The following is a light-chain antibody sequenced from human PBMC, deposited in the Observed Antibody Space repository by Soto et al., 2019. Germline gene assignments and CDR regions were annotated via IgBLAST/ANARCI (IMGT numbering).Light chain of an antibody. Sequence: QSVLTQPASVSGSPGQSITISCTGTISDFVVYNYVSWYQQHPGKAPKLMIYGVSNRPSGVSNRFSGSKSGNTASLTTSGLQADDEADYYCSSHTISSALQVFGTGTKVTVL. CDR2: GVS. V-gene: IGLV2-14*01. CDR1: ISDFVVYNY. CDR3: SSHTISSALQV. J-gene: IGLJ1*01.